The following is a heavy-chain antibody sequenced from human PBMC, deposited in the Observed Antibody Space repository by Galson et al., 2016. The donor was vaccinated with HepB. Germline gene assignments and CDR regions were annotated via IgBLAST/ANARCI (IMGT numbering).Heavy chain of an antibody. CDR3: AKLDYGDYGHFAVVPYRGAFDV. D-gene: IGHD4-17*01. Sequence: SLRLSCAASGFTFTAYVMAWVRQTPEKGLEWVSTISGPGTTTFYADSVKGRFTMSRDNAENTVSLLMSGLRVEDTAVYYCAKLDYGDYGHFAVVPYRGAFDVWGQGTTVTVSS. V-gene: IGHV3-23*01. CDR1: GFTFTAYV. CDR2: ISGPGTTT. J-gene: IGHJ3*01.